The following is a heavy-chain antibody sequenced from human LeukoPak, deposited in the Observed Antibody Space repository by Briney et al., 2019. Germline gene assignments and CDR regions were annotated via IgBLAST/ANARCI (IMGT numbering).Heavy chain of an antibody. J-gene: IGHJ5*02. CDR1: GFTFSSYS. D-gene: IGHD3-10*01. Sequence: GGSLRLSCAASGFTFSSYSMNRVRQAPGKGLEWVSSISSSSSYIYYADSVKGRFTISRDNAKNSLYLQMNSLRAEDTAVYYCARGLEEGFGELTYNWFDPWGQGTLVTVSS. CDR2: ISSSSSYI. V-gene: IGHV3-21*01. CDR3: ARGLEEGFGELTYNWFDP.